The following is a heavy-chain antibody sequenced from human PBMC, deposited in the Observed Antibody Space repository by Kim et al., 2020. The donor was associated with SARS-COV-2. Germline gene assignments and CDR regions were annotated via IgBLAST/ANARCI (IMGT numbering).Heavy chain of an antibody. J-gene: IGHJ4*02. CDR3: AGGGYGCSWYDY. D-gene: IGHD6-13*01. CDR2: ISSSSSYI. Sequence: GGSLRLSCAASGFTFSSYCMNWVRQAPGKGLEWVSSISSSSSYIYYAASVKGRSTISSDNAKNLQYLQMNSLRAEDTAVYYWAGGGYGCSWYDYCDQG. CDR1: GFTFSSYC. V-gene: IGHV3-21*01.